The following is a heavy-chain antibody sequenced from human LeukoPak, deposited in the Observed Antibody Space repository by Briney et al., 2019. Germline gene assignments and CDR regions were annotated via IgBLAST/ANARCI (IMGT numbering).Heavy chain of an antibody. D-gene: IGHD6-19*01. J-gene: IGHJ4*02. CDR1: GFTFSSYA. Sequence: GGSLRLSCAASGFTFSSYAMHWVRQAPGKGLEWVAVISYDGSNKYYADSVKGRFTISRDNSKNTLYLQMNSLRAEDTAVYYCASGYSSGWYEYYFDYWGQGTLVTVSS. V-gene: IGHV3-30*04. CDR3: ASGYSSGWYEYYFDY. CDR2: ISYDGSNK.